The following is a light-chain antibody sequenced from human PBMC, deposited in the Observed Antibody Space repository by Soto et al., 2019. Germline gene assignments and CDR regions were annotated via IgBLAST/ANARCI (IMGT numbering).Light chain of an antibody. CDR2: DAS. V-gene: IGKV1-33*01. CDR3: QQYDNLPFT. Sequence: DIQMTQSPSSLSASVGDRVTITCQASQDISNYLNWYQQKPGKAPKLLIYDASNLETGVPSRFSGNGSGTDFTFTISSLQPEDIATYYCQQYDNLPFTFGGGTKVDIK. J-gene: IGKJ4*01. CDR1: QDISNY.